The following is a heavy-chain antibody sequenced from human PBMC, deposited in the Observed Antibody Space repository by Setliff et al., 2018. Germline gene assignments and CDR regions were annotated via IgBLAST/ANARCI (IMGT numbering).Heavy chain of an antibody. CDR2: IYSSGST. CDR3: ARQPSSGSYYNPRPYYFDF. CDR1: GGSISSSY. J-gene: IGHJ4*02. Sequence: SETLSLTCTVSGGSISSSYWSWIRQPPGKGLEWIGYIYSSGSTNNNPSLKSRATISVDTSKNQFSLKLSSVTAADTAVYYCARQPSSGSYYNPRPYYFDFWGQGTLVTVSS. V-gene: IGHV4-59*01. D-gene: IGHD3-10*01.